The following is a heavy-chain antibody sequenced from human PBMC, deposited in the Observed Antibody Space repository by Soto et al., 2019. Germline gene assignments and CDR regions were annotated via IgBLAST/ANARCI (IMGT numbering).Heavy chain of an antibody. V-gene: IGHV3-21*06. CDR3: ARDPPLSMIVVVGVDDF. CDR2: ISSRSTFI. Sequence: GGSLRLSCTVLGFTLTNENMNWVRQAPGKGLEWVSSISSRSTFINYAVSVKGRFTISRDNDKGLVYLQMNSLRAEDTAVYYCARDPPLSMIVVVGVDDFWGQGTLVTVSS. D-gene: IGHD3-22*01. CDR1: GFTLTNEN. J-gene: IGHJ4*02.